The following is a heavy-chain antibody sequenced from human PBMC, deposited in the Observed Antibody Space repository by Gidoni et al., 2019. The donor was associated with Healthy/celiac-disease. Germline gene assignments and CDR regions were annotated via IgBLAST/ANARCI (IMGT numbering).Heavy chain of an antibody. V-gene: IGHV3-48*02. CDR3: ARGPHIYYDSSGYYPYGMDV. CDR1: GFTFSSYT. D-gene: IGHD3-22*01. J-gene: IGHJ6*02. Sequence: EVQLVESGGGLVQPGGSLRLSCAASGFTFSSYTMNWVRQAPGKGLEWVSYISSSSSTIYYADSVKGRFTISRDNAKNSLYLKMNSLRDEDTAVYYCARGPHIYYDSSGYYPYGMDVWGQGTTVTVSS. CDR2: ISSSSSTI.